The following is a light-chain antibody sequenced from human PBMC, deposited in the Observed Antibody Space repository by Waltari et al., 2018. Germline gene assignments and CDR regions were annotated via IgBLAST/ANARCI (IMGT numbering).Light chain of an antibody. Sequence: QSVLTQPPSASGTPGQTVTISCNGSSSNIGSNYVYWYQQCPGTAPKLLIFKNNQRPSGVPDRFSDSKSGTSASLAINGLRSEDEADYYCAAWDDSLSGLVLGGGTKVTVL. CDR1: SSNIGSNY. V-gene: IGLV1-47*01. J-gene: IGLJ3*02. CDR2: KNN. CDR3: AAWDDSLSGLV.